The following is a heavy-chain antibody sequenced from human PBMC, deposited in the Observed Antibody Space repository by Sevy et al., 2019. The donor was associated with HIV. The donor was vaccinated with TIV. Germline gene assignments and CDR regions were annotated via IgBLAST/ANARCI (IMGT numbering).Heavy chain of an antibody. V-gene: IGHV3-30*18. Sequence: GGSLRLSCADSGFTFSSYGMHWVRQAPGKGLEWVAVISYDGSNKYYADSVKGRFTISRDNSKNTLYLQMNSLRAEDTAVYYCAKFVSDFSGFDYWGQGTLVTVSS. CDR2: ISYDGSNK. CDR1: GFTFSSYG. D-gene: IGHD3-3*01. CDR3: AKFVSDFSGFDY. J-gene: IGHJ4*02.